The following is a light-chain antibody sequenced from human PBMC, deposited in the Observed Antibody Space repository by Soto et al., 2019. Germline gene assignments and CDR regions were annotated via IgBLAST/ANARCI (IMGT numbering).Light chain of an antibody. J-gene: IGKJ5*01. CDR1: QSITNY. CDR3: QQRSNWPQIT. V-gene: IGKV3-11*01. CDR2: DVS. Sequence: EIVLTQYPGTLSLSPGERATLSCRARQSITNYLAWYQQKPGQAPRLLIYDVSNRASGIPARFSGSGSGTDFTLTISSLEPEDFAVYYCQQRSNWPQITFGQGTRLEIK.